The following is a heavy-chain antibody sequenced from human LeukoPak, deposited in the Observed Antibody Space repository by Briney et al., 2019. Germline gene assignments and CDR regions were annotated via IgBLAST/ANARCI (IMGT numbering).Heavy chain of an antibody. CDR3: ARGRDGYSSSWLDY. CDR1: GFTFSSYW. Sequence: GGSLRLSCAASGFTFSSYWMSWVRQAPGKGLEWVANIKQDGSEKYYVDSVKGRFTISRDNAKNSLYLQMNSLRAEDTAVYYCARGRDGYSSSWLDYWGQGTLVTVSS. CDR2: IKQDGSEK. J-gene: IGHJ4*02. V-gene: IGHV3-7*01. D-gene: IGHD6-13*01.